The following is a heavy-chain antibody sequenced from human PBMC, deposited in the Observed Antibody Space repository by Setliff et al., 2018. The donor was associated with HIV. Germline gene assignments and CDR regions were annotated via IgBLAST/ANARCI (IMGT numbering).Heavy chain of an antibody. D-gene: IGHD3-22*01. CDR2: IDHRGGST. J-gene: IGHJ1*01. CDR1: GYTFTSYY. Sequence: ASVKVSCKASGYTFTSYYMHWVRQAPGQGLEWMGIIDHRGGSTSYAQKFQGKVTMTRDTSTRTVYMELSSLRSEDTAVYYCTRGSSGYSHAEYFQYWGQGTLVTVSS. CDR3: TRGSSGYSHAEYFQY. V-gene: IGHV1-46*03.